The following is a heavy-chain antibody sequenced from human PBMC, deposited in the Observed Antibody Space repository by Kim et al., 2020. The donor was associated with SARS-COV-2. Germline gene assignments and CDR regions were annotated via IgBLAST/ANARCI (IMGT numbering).Heavy chain of an antibody. Sequence: SETLSLTCAVYGGSFSGYYWSWIRQPPGKGLEWIGEINHSGSTNYNPSLKSRVTISVDTSKNQFSLKLSSVTAADTAVYYCARARGTYYYDSSGYYYFDYWGQGTLVTVSS. D-gene: IGHD3-22*01. CDR3: ARARGTYYYDSSGYYYFDY. CDR1: GGSFSGYY. J-gene: IGHJ4*02. CDR2: INHSGST. V-gene: IGHV4-34*01.